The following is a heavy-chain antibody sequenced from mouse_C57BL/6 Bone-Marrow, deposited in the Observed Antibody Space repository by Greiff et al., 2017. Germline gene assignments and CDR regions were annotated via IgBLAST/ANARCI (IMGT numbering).Heavy chain of an antibody. CDR1: GYTFTTYP. D-gene: IGHD5-1*01. CDR2: FHPSNDDT. J-gene: IGHJ2*01. V-gene: IGHV1-47*01. CDR3: ARSSTFFYYFDY. Sequence: QVQLKQSGAELVKPGASVQMSCKASGYTFTTYPIEWMKQNHGQSLEWIGNFHPSNDDTKYNEKFKGKATLTVEKSSNTVYLELSRLTSDDSAVYYCARSSTFFYYFDYWGQGTTLTVSS.